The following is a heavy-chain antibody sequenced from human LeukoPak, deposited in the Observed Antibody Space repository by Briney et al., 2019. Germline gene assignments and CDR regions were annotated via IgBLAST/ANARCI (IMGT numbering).Heavy chain of an antibody. CDR2: IYHSGST. D-gene: IGHD2-15*01. V-gene: IGHV4-30-2*01. Sequence: SETLSLTCAVSGGSISSGGYSWSWIRQPPGKGLEWIGYIYHSGSTYYNPSLKSRVTISVDRSKNQFSLKLSSVTAADTAVYYCARETTLGYCSGGSCYVEGKWFDPWGQGTLVTVSS. CDR1: GGSISSGGYS. J-gene: IGHJ5*02. CDR3: ARETTLGYCSGGSCYVEGKWFDP.